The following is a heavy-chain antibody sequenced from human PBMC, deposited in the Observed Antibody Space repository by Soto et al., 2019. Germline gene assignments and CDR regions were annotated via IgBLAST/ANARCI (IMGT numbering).Heavy chain of an antibody. CDR1: GFTFSGYA. V-gene: IGHV3-23*01. CDR2: ISGSGSDT. D-gene: IGHD3-22*01. Sequence: EVQLLESGGGLVQPGGSLRLSCAASGFTFSGYAMAWVRQAPGKGLEWVSTISGSGSDTYYADSVKGRFTISRDNSKNTLFLQMNSLRAEDTAVYYCAKRFGSGYYSAFDIWGQGTMVTVPS. J-gene: IGHJ3*02. CDR3: AKRFGSGYYSAFDI.